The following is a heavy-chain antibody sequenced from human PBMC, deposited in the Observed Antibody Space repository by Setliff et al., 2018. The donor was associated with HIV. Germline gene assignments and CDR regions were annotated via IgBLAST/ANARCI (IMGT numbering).Heavy chain of an antibody. D-gene: IGHD3-22*01. CDR2: ISAYNGNT. CDR3: ARFGDYDDSSGYITDY. Sequence: ASVKVSCKASGYTFTNYGISWVRQALGQGLEWMGWISAYNGNTNYAQKLQGRVTLTTDTSTSTAYMELRSLRSDDTAVYYCARFGDYDDSSGYITDYWGQGTLVTVSS. CDR1: GYTFTNYG. V-gene: IGHV1-18*01. J-gene: IGHJ4*02.